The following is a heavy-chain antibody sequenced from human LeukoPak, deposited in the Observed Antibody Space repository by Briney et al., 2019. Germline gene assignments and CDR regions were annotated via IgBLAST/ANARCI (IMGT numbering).Heavy chain of an antibody. D-gene: IGHD1-26*01. Sequence: TGGSLRLSCAASGFTFSSYAMSWVRQAPGKGLEWVSAISGSGGSTYYADSVKGRFTISRDNSKNTLYLQMNSLRAEDTAVYYCAKDGPSNSGNYPRSWFDPWGQGTLVTVSS. V-gene: IGHV3-23*01. CDR2: ISGSGGST. CDR1: GFTFSSYA. CDR3: AKDGPSNSGNYPRSWFDP. J-gene: IGHJ5*02.